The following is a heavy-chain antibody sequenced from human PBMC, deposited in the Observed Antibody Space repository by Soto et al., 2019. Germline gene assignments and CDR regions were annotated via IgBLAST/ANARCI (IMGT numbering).Heavy chain of an antibody. V-gene: IGHV6-1*01. CDR1: GDSVSSNRAG. D-gene: IGHD3-10*02. CDR2: TYYKSKWYY. J-gene: IGHJ6*03. CDR3: AICSWDDVSGNYYMDV. Sequence: PSQTLSLTCDISGDSVSSNRAGWNWIRQTPSRDLEWLGRTYYKSKWYYTYAASVKSRITVSPDTSKNQFSLQLTSVTPEDSAVYYCAICSWDDVSGNYYMDVWDKGTSVTGSS.